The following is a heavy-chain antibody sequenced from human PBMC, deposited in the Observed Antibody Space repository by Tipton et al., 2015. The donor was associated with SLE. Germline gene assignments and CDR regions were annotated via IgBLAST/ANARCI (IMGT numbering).Heavy chain of an antibody. J-gene: IGHJ4*02. Sequence: LRLSCTVSGGSISSSSYYWGWIRQPPGKGLEWIGEINHSGSTNYNPSLKSRVTISVDTSKNQFSLKLSSVTAADTAVYYCARGAVAVAGSDYWGQGTLVTVSS. CDR3: ARGAVAVAGSDY. D-gene: IGHD6-19*01. CDR1: GGSISSSSYY. V-gene: IGHV4-39*07. CDR2: INHSGST.